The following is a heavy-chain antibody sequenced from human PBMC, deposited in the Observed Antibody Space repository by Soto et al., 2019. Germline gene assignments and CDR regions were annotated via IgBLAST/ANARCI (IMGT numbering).Heavy chain of an antibody. CDR3: ARHSEAARPRDPDYCYGMDV. J-gene: IGHJ6*02. CDR2: IYPGDSDT. CDR1: GYSFTSYW. Sequence: PGESLKISCKGSGYSFTSYWIGWVRQMPGKGLEWMGIIYPGDSDTRYSPSFQGQVTISADKSISTAYLQWSSLKASDTAMYYCARHSEAARPRDPDYCYGMDVWGQGTTVNLSS. V-gene: IGHV5-51*01. D-gene: IGHD6-6*01.